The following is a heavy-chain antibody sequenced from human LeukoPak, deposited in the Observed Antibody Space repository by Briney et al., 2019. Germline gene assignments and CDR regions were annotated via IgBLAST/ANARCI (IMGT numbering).Heavy chain of an antibody. J-gene: IGHJ4*02. V-gene: IGHV3-7*03. D-gene: IGHD6-13*01. CDR1: GFTFSTSW. CDR2: IKQDGSDK. Sequence: GGSLRLSCAASGFTFSTSWMTWVRQAPGKGLEWVANIKQDGSDKYYMDSVKGRFTISRDNAKNSLYLQMNSLRAEDTAVYYCAKDSGWFRFDYWGQGTLVTVSS. CDR3: AKDSGWFRFDY.